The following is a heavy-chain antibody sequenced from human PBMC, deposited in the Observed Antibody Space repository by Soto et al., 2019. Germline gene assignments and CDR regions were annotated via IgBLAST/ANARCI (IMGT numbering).Heavy chain of an antibody. CDR1: GGSISSGGYY. Sequence: QVQLQESGPGLVKPSQTLSLTCTVSGGSISSGGYYWSWIRQHPGKGLECIGYIYYSGSTYYNPSVTSRVTISVDTSKNQFSLKLSSVTPPGTGVYYCARAADYGDYVRSAFDFWGKGTMVTVSS. V-gene: IGHV4-31*03. J-gene: IGHJ3*01. CDR2: IYYSGST. D-gene: IGHD4-17*01. CDR3: ARAADYGDYVRSAFDF.